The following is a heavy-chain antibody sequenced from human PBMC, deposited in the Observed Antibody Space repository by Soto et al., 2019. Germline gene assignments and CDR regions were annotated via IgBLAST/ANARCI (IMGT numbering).Heavy chain of an antibody. D-gene: IGHD6-19*01. CDR3: AHIVVAGLGYYFDY. CDR1: GFSLSSTRMA. Sequence: QITLKESGPTLVKPTQTLTLTCTFSGFSLSSTRMAVGWIRQPPGKALEWLALIYWDDDKRYSPFLKRRLTITKDTSKTQVVLTMSNMEPVDTARYYCAHIVVAGLGYYFDYWGQGTLGTVSA. J-gene: IGHJ4*02. CDR2: IYWDDDK. V-gene: IGHV2-5*02.